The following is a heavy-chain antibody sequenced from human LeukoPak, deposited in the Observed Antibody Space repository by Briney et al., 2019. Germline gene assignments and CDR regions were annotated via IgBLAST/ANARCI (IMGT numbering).Heavy chain of an antibody. CDR3: AKDRLEYSSSGYYYMDV. V-gene: IGHV3-7*01. D-gene: IGHD6-6*01. CDR2: IKQDGSEK. Sequence: GGSLRLSCAASGFTFSSYAMSWVRQAPGKGLEGVANIKQDGSEKYYVDSVKGRFTISRDNAKNTLYLQMNSLRAEDTAVYYCAKDRLEYSSSGYYYMDVWGKGTTVTVSS. J-gene: IGHJ6*03. CDR1: GFTFSSYA.